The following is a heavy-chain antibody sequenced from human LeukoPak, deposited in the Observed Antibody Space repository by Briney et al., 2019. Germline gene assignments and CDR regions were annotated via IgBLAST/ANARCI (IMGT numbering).Heavy chain of an antibody. CDR2: MNPDSRNT. J-gene: IGHJ6*03. CDR3: ARGPQYGSSDYYYYMDV. Sequence: ASVKVSCKASGYTFTSYVINWVRQATGQGLEWMGWMNPDSRNTGYAQKFQGRVTMTRNTSISTAYMELSSLRSDDTALYYCARGPQYGSSDYYYYMDVWGKGTTVTVSS. D-gene: IGHD6-13*01. CDR1: GYTFTSYV. V-gene: IGHV1-8*01.